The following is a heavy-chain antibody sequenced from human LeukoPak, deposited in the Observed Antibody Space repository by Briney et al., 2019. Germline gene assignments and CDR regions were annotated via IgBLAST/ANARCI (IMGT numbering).Heavy chain of an antibody. J-gene: IGHJ3*02. D-gene: IGHD3-3*01. CDR2: IYTSGST. CDR3: ARDRHDFWSGYYTPDAFDI. Sequence: PSETLSLTCTVSGGSLSRYYWSWIRQPAGKGLEWIGRIYTSGSTNYNPSLKSRVTMSVDTSKNQFSLKLSSVTAADTAVYYCARDRHDFWSGYYTPDAFDIWGQGTMVTVSS. V-gene: IGHV4-4*07. CDR1: GGSLSRYY.